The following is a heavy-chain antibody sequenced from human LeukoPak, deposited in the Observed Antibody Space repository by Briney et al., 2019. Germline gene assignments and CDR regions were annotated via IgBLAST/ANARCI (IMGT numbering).Heavy chain of an antibody. V-gene: IGHV4-4*07. Sequence: PSETLSLTCTVSGGPISGYYWNWIRQPAGKGLEWIGRIQSTGSTNYNPSLKSRVTISRDTSKNQFSLKVTSVTAADTAVYYCAKGAGPPWFDPWGQGTLVTVSS. J-gene: IGHJ5*02. CDR3: AKGAGPPWFDP. CDR1: GGPISGYY. D-gene: IGHD6-19*01. CDR2: IQSTGST.